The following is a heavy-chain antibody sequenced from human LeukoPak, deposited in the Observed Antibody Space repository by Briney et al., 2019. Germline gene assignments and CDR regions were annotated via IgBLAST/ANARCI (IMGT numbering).Heavy chain of an antibody. V-gene: IGHV1-58*01. CDR2: IVVGSGNT. CDR3: AREGPSGNFDY. D-gene: IGHD1-26*01. J-gene: IGHJ4*02. Sequence: GASVKVSCKASGFTFTSSAVQWVRQARGQRLEWIGWIVVGSGNTNYAQKFQGRVTITADESTSTAYMELSSLRSEDTAVYYCAREGPSGNFDYWGQGTLVTVSS. CDR1: GFTFTSSA.